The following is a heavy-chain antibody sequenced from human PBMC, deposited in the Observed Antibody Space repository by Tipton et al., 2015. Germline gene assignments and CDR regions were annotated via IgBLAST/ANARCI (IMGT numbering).Heavy chain of an antibody. CDR3: ARETSPKWDLPLIDA. D-gene: IGHD1-26*01. V-gene: IGHV4-61*02. J-gene: IGHJ4*02. Sequence: TLSLTCTVSGGSVSSGSSSWSWIRQPAGKRLEWIGRIHTSGATKYTPSLQSRVSLSLDASRNQFSRRLSSVTAADTAVYFCARETSPKWDLPLIDARGQGTLVTVSS. CDR2: IHTSGAT. CDR1: GGSVSSGSSS.